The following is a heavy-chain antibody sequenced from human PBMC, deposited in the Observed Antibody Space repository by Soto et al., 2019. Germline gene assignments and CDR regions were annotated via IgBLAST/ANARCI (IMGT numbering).Heavy chain of an antibody. Sequence: PGGSLRLSCAASGFTFSSYGMHWVRQAPGKGLEWVAVISYDGSNKYYADSVKGRFTISRDNSKNTLYLQMNSLRAEDTAVYYCAKDLHSSSYLAAFDIWGQGTMVTVSS. CDR1: GFTFSSYG. CDR3: AKDLHSSSYLAAFDI. CDR2: ISYDGSNK. V-gene: IGHV3-30*18. D-gene: IGHD6-6*01. J-gene: IGHJ3*02.